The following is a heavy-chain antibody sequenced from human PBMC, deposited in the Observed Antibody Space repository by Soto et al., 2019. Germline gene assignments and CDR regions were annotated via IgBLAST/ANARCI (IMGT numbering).Heavy chain of an antibody. CDR3: ARAGYYYDSSGYYLSTNDY. Sequence: SVKVSCKASGGTFSSYAISWVRQAPGQGLEWMGGTIPIFGTANYAQKFQGRVTITADKSTSTAYMELSSLRSEDTAVYYCARAGYYYDSSGYYLSTNDYWGQGTLVTVSS. CDR1: GGTFSSYA. D-gene: IGHD3-22*01. J-gene: IGHJ4*02. V-gene: IGHV1-69*06. CDR2: TIPIFGTA.